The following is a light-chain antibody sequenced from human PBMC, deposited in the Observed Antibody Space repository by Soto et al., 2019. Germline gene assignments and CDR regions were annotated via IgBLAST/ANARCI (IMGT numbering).Light chain of an antibody. V-gene: IGKV3-20*01. CDR1: QSVSNNY. J-gene: IGKJ2*01. CDR2: GAS. Sequence: EILLTQSPGTLSLSPGERATLSCRASQSVSNNYLAWYQQKPGQAPRLLIYGASSRATGIPDRFCGSGSGKDFSLTISRLEPEDFAVYYCHQYDSSYTFGQGTKLEIK. CDR3: HQYDSSYT.